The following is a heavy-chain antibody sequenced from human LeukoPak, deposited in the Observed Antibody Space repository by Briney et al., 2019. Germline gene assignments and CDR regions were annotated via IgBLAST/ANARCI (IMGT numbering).Heavy chain of an antibody. Sequence: SETLSLTCTVSGGSLSSYYWTWIRRPPGKGLEWIGYIFHSGSTNYNPSLKSRVTMSVDTSKNQFSLKLNSVTAADTAVYYCARSGTLTGYLYWGQGALVTVSS. CDR1: GGSLSSYY. CDR3: ARSGTLTGYLY. J-gene: IGHJ4*02. D-gene: IGHD3-9*01. CDR2: IFHSGST. V-gene: IGHV4-59*01.